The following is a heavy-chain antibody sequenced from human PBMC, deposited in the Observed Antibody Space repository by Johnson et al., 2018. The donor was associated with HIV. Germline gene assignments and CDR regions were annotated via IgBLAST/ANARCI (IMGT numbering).Heavy chain of an antibody. Sequence: QVQLVESGGGVVQPGGSLRLSCVASGFSFSGYGMHWVRQAPGKGLEWVAFIRVDGTIKYDADSVKGRFTISRDNSKNTLYLQMNSLRAEYTAVYYCAREGGIRGPSPVDAFDIWGQGTMVTVSS. CDR2: IRVDGTIK. J-gene: IGHJ3*02. CDR1: GFSFSGYG. V-gene: IGHV3-30*02. D-gene: IGHD3-16*01. CDR3: AREGGIRGPSPVDAFDI.